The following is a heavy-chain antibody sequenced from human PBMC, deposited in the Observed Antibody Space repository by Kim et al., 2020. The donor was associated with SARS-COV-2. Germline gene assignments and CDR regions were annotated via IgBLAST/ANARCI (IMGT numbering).Heavy chain of an antibody. Sequence: SETLSLTCAVYGGSFSGYYWSWIRQPPGKGLEWIGEINHSGSTNYNPSLKSRVTISVDTSKNQFSLKLSSVTAADTAVYYCARGYSGYRYYYYGMDVWGQGTTVTVSS. D-gene: IGHD5-12*01. CDR1: GGSFSGYY. CDR2: INHSGST. J-gene: IGHJ6*02. CDR3: ARGYSGYRYYYYGMDV. V-gene: IGHV4-34*01.